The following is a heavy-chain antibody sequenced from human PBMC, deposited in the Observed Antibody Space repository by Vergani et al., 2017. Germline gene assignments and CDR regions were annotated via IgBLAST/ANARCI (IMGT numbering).Heavy chain of an antibody. CDR1: GYTFTDHY. J-gene: IGHJ6*02. Sequence: EVQLVQSGAEVKKPGATMKISCKVSGYTFTDHYMHWVKQAPGKGLEWMGLVDPEDGETIYAEKFKGRVTIAADTSTDTAQLELSSLRSVDTAVYYCATPQTVTTGGMEVWGQGTTVIDSS. CDR3: ATPQTVTTGGMEV. CDR2: VDPEDGET. V-gene: IGHV1-69-2*01. D-gene: IGHD4-17*01.